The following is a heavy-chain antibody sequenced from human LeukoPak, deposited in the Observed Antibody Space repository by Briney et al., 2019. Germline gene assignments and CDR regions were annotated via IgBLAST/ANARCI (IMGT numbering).Heavy chain of an antibody. J-gene: IGHJ4*02. CDR3: AKFLPTHIVVANYYFDY. CDR2: ISGSGGST. V-gene: IGHV3-23*01. CDR1: GFTFSSYA. D-gene: IGHD2-21*01. Sequence: GGTLRLSCPAYGFTFSSYAMSWVRQAPGKGLEWVSAISGSGGSTYYADSVKGRFTISRDNSKNTLYLQMNSLRAEDTAVYYCAKFLPTHIVVANYYFDYWGQGTLVTVSS.